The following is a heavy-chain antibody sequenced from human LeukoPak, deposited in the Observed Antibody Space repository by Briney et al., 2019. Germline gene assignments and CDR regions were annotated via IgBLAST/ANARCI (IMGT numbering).Heavy chain of an antibody. CDR1: GFSFSNFA. CDR3: ARARGRWHLLPLDF. J-gene: IGHJ4*02. CDR2: ISHDGGTK. Sequence: GRSLRLSCAASGFSFSNFAIHWVRQAPGKGLEWLAVISHDGGTKHYADSVKGRFTISRDNPNNSLSLQMNSLSAEDTAVYYCARARGRWHLLPLDFWGQGTLVTVSS. D-gene: IGHD1-26*01. V-gene: IGHV3-30*04.